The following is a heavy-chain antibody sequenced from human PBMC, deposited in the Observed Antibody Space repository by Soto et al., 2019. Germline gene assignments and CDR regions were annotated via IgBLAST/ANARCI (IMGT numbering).Heavy chain of an antibody. CDR2: IYHSGST. D-gene: IGHD6-25*01. CDR1: GGSISRGGYS. Sequence: SETLSLTCAVSGGSISRGGYSWSWIRQPQGKGLEGIGYIYHSGSTYYNPSLTSRVTISVDTSKNQFSLKLSSVTAADTAVYYCAAGGRLPRYYWGQGTLVTVSS. J-gene: IGHJ4*02. V-gene: IGHV4-30-2*01. CDR3: AAGGRLPRYY.